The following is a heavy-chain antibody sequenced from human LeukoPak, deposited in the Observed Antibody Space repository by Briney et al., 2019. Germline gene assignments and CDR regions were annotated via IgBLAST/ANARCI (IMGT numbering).Heavy chain of an antibody. CDR2: FDPEDGET. Sequence: ASVKVSRKVSGYTLTELSMHWVRQAPGKGLEWMGGFDPEDGETIYAQKFQGRVTMTEDTSTDTAYMELSSLRSEDTAVYYCATGGSSWYTWFDPWGQGTLVTVSS. CDR1: GYTLTELS. V-gene: IGHV1-24*01. J-gene: IGHJ5*02. D-gene: IGHD6-13*01. CDR3: ATGGSSWYTWFDP.